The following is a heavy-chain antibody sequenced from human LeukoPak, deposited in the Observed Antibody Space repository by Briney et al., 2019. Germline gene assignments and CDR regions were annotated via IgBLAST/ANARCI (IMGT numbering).Heavy chain of an antibody. J-gene: IGHJ5*02. CDR1: GFTVSSNY. CDR2: IYSGGST. Sequence: GGSLRLSCAASGFTVSSNYMSWVRQAPGKGLEWVSVIYSGGSTYYADSVKGRFTISRDNSKNTLYLQMNSLRAEDTAVYYCARDPRGIVVVITGNWFDPWGQGTLVTVSS. V-gene: IGHV3-53*01. CDR3: ARDPRGIVVVITGNWFDP. D-gene: IGHD3-22*01.